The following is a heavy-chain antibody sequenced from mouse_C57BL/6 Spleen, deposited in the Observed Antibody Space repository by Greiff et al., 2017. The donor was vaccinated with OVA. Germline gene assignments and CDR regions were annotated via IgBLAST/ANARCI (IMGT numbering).Heavy chain of an antibody. V-gene: IGHV1-64*01. CDR1: GYTFTSYW. Sequence: QVQLQQPGAELVKPGASVKLSCKASGYTFTSYWMHWVKQRPGQGLEWIGMIHPNSGSTNYNEKFKSKATLTVDKSSSTAYMQLSSLTSEDSAVYYCARGDYDYDELDYWGQGTTLTVSS. D-gene: IGHD2-4*01. CDR3: ARGDYDYDELDY. J-gene: IGHJ2*01. CDR2: IHPNSGST.